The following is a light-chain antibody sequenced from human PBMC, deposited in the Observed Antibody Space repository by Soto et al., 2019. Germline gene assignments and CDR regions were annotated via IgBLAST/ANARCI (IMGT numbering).Light chain of an antibody. CDR3: QHYNSYSEA. CDR1: QSISSW. Sequence: DIQMTQSPSTLSASVGDRVTITCRASQSISSWLAWYQQKPGKAPKLLIYDASSLESGVPSRFSGSGSGTDFTLTISSLQPDDFATYYCQHYNSYSEAFGQGTKVDIK. V-gene: IGKV1-5*01. J-gene: IGKJ1*01. CDR2: DAS.